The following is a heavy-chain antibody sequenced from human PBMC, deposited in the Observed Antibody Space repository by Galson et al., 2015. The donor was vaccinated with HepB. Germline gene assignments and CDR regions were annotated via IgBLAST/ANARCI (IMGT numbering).Heavy chain of an antibody. Sequence: SVKVSCKASGGTFSSYAINWVRQAPGQGLEWIGGIIPIFGTVHYAQRLQGRVSVTADEATSTAYMELSSLRSDDTAVYYCARTEYSSLDNLYWRFHVWGRGTLITVSS. CDR3: ARTEYSSLDNLYWRFHV. D-gene: IGHD6-19*01. V-gene: IGHV1-69*13. CDR1: GGTFSSYA. J-gene: IGHJ2*01. CDR2: IIPIFGTV.